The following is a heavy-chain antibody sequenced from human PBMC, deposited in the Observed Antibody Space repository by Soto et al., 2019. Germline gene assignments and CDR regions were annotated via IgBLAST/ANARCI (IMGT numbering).Heavy chain of an antibody. CDR3: ARAHYYILTGYRRPGNNLDY. CDR2: MNPNSGNT. J-gene: IGHJ4*02. CDR1: GYTFTSYD. V-gene: IGHV1-8*01. D-gene: IGHD3-9*01. Sequence: QVQLVQSGAEVKKPGASVKVSCKASGYTFTSYDINWVRQATGQGLEWMGWMNPNSGNTGYAQKFQGRVTMTRYTSISTAYMELSSLRSEDTAVYYCARAHYYILTGYRRPGNNLDYWGQGTLVTVSS.